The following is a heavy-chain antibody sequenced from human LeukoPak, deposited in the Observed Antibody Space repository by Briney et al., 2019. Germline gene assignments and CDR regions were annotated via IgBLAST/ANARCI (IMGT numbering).Heavy chain of an antibody. V-gene: IGHV1-2*02. Sequence: ASVKVSCKASGYTFTGYYMHWVRQAPGQGLEWMGWINPNRGDTNYEQKFQGRVTMTRDTSISTAYMELSRLRSDDRAVYYCARALYTSSWPINAFNIWGQGTMVTVSS. D-gene: IGHD6-13*01. J-gene: IGHJ3*02. CDR1: GYTFTGYY. CDR2: INPNRGDT. CDR3: ARALYTSSWPINAFNI.